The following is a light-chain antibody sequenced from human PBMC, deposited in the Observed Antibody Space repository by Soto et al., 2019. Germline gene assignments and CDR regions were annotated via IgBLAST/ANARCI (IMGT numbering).Light chain of an antibody. J-gene: IGKJ2*01. CDR2: GAS. CDR1: QDIRTE. V-gene: IGKV1-6*01. CDR3: WKDDNYPRS. Sequence: AIQMTQSPSSLSASVGDRVTITCRSSQDIRTELGWYQQRPGKAPNLLIYGASTLQTGVPSRFTGSGSGTDFFLTISSLHLEDFATYFCWKDDNYPRSFGQGTNLHIK.